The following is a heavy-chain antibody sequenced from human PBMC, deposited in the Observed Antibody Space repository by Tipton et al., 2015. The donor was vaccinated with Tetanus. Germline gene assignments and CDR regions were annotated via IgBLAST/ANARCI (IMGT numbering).Heavy chain of an antibody. D-gene: IGHD2-15*01. V-gene: IGHV3-33*01. CDR2: SWYDGTDK. J-gene: IGHJ4*02. CDR3: AREAVCSGGSCFSGDFDN. CDR1: GFIFSSYG. Sequence: AASGFIFSSYGIHWVRQAPGKGLEWVAVSWYDGTDKYYADSVKGRFTISRDNSKNTLYLQMNSLRAEDTAVYYCAREAVCSGGSCFSGDFDNWGQGTQFSASS.